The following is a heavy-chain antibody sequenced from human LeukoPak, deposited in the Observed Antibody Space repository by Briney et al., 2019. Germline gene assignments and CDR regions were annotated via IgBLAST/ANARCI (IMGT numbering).Heavy chain of an antibody. J-gene: IGHJ4*02. CDR3: ASGSSYDSSGRGFDY. V-gene: IGHV1-2*04. CDR1: GYTFSDYY. Sequence: ASVKVSCKASGYTFSDYYMHWVRQAPGQGLEWMGWINPNSGGTNYAQKFQGWVTMTRDTSISTAYMELSRLRFDDTAVYYCASGSSYDSSGRGFDYWGQGTLVTVSS. D-gene: IGHD3-22*01. CDR2: INPNSGGT.